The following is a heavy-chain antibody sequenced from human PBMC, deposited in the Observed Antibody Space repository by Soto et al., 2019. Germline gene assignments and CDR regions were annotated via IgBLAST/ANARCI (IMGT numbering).Heavy chain of an antibody. Sequence: SETLSLTCTVSGGSISSGDYYWSWIRQPPGKGLEWIGYIYYSGSTYYNPSLKSRVTISVDTSKNQFSLKPSSVTAADTAVYYCARDNLFGTYYDFWSGYYHNWFDPWGQGTMVTVSS. CDR2: IYYSGST. CDR1: GGSISSGDYY. CDR3: ARDNLFGTYYDFWSGYYHNWFDP. V-gene: IGHV4-30-4*01. J-gene: IGHJ5*02. D-gene: IGHD3-3*01.